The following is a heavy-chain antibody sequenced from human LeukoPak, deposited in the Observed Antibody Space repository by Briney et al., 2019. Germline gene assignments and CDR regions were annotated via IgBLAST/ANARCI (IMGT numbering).Heavy chain of an antibody. Sequence: PGRSLRLSCAASGFTFSSYAMHCVRQAPGKGLEWVAVISYDGSNKYYADSVKGRFTISRDNSKNTLYLQMNSLRAEDTAVYYCAKNIAVAGTGPGTFDIWGQGTMVTVSS. J-gene: IGHJ3*02. CDR2: ISYDGSNK. V-gene: IGHV3-30-3*01. CDR3: AKNIAVAGTGPGTFDI. CDR1: GFTFSSYA. D-gene: IGHD6-19*01.